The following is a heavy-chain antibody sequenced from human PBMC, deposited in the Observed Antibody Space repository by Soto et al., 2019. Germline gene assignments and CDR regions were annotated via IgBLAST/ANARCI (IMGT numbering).Heavy chain of an antibody. CDR2: ISGSGGST. Sequence: EVQLLESGGGLVQPGGSLRLSCGASGFTFSSYAMNWVRQAPGKGLEWVSAISGSGGSTYYADSVKGRFTISRDNSKNTLHLQMNSLRAEDTAVYYCAKDQEPGYSRHPDAFDIWGQGTMVTVSS. J-gene: IGHJ3*02. CDR1: GFTFSSYA. D-gene: IGHD1-26*01. V-gene: IGHV3-23*01. CDR3: AKDQEPGYSRHPDAFDI.